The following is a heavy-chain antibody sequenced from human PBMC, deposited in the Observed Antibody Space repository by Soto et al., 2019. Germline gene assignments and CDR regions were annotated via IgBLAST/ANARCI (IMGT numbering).Heavy chain of an antibody. V-gene: IGHV1-2*02. CDR2: ISPQTGGT. CDR1: GYTFTGYY. Sequence: ASVKVSCKGSGYTFTGYYIHWVRQTPGQGPEWMGEISPQTGGTKYAQKYQGRVTMTRDTSITTVYMELSNLSPDDTAVYYCGRGRSGELIIFYWGQGTLVTVSS. J-gene: IGHJ4*02. D-gene: IGHD1-26*01. CDR3: GRGRSGELIIFY.